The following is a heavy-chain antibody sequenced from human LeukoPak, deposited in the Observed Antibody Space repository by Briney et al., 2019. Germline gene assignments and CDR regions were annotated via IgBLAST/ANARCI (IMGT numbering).Heavy chain of an antibody. J-gene: IGHJ4*02. V-gene: IGHV4-34*01. D-gene: IGHD5-12*01. CDR1: GGSFSGYY. Sequence: PSETLSLTCAVYGGSFSGYYWSWIRQPPGKGLEWIGEINHSGSTNYNPSLKSRVTISVDTSKNQFSLKLSSVTAADTAVYYCARFRSGYEPLWGQGTLVTVSS. CDR2: INHSGST. CDR3: ARFRSGYEPL.